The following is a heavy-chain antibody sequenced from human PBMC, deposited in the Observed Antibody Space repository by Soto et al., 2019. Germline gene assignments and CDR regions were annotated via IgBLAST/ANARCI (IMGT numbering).Heavy chain of an antibody. CDR3: ARWIGGYCSSNGCYPFDP. D-gene: IGHD2-2*01. CDR2: ISYVGST. V-gene: IGHV4-59*01. Sequence: QVQLQESGPGLVKPSETLSLTCTVSSDSISSYYWSWIRQPPGKGLEWIGYISYVGSTYYNPSLKSRVTISVDTSKNQFSLKLTSVTPADTAVYFCARWIGGYCSSNGCYPFDPWGQVTLVTVSS. J-gene: IGHJ5*02. CDR1: SDSISSYY.